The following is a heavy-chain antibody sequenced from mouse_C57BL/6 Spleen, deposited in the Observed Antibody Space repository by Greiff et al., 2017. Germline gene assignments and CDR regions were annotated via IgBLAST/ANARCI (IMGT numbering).Heavy chain of an antibody. D-gene: IGHD1-1*01. J-gene: IGHJ2*01. CDR1: GFSLTSYG. CDR2: IWGDGSN. V-gene: IGHV2-3*01. Sequence: VQLVESGPGLVAPSQCLSISCTVSGFSLTSYGVSWVRQPPGKGLEWLGVIWGDGSNNYHSALISRLSISTDNSKSQVFLKLNRQQTDDTATDYCAKLDYYGSRNDWGQGTTLTVSS. CDR3: AKLDYYGSRND.